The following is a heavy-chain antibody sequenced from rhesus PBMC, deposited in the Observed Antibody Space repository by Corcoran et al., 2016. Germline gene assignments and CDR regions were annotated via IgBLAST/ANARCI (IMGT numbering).Heavy chain of an antibody. V-gene: IGHV4-160*01. CDR2: IKGRGGRT. CDR1: GGSISSNY. J-gene: IGHJ4*01. CDR3: ARTHTYGKPADY. Sequence: QVQLPESGPGLVKPSETLSLTCAVSGGSISSNYWSWIRPPPGKGLEWIGRIKGRGGRTEYKPPRKRGGTRAKEAGKKQVYLKMSAGTAADTAVYYWARTHTYGKPADYWGQGVLVTVSS. D-gene: IGHD4-35*01.